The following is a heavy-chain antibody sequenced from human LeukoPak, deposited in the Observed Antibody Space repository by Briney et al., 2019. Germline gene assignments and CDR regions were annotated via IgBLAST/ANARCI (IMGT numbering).Heavy chain of an antibody. CDR3: ASIAGSSWSFSNDY. D-gene: IGHD6-13*01. Sequence: GGSLRLSCAASGFTCSDYAMNWVRQAPGKGLEWVSYISSSRGNAVYYAASVRGRFTISRDDAKNSLNLQMNSLRAEDTAVYYCASIAGSSWSFSNDYWGQGTLVTVSS. V-gene: IGHV3-48*04. CDR1: GFTCSDYA. J-gene: IGHJ4*02. CDR2: ISSSRGNAV.